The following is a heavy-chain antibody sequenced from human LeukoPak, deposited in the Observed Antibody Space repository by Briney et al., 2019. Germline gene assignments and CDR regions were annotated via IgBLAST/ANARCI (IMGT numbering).Heavy chain of an antibody. V-gene: IGHV1-18*01. Sequence: ASVKVSCKASGYTFTSYGISWVRQAPGQGLEWMGWISAYNGNTNYAQRLQGRVTMTTDTSTSTAYMELRSLRSDDTAVYYCARRRGKVRADNWFDPWGQGTLVTVSS. CDR1: GYTFTSYG. J-gene: IGHJ5*02. CDR3: ARRRGKVRADNWFDP. D-gene: IGHD3-10*01. CDR2: ISAYNGNT.